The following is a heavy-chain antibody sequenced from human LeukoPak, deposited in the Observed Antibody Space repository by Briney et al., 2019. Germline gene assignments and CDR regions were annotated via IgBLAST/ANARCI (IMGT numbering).Heavy chain of an antibody. D-gene: IGHD6-19*01. CDR3: AGGGGWYGYYYYMDV. CDR2: IYTSGST. J-gene: IGHJ6*03. V-gene: IGHV4-61*02. Sequence: SQTLSLTCTVSGGPISSGSYYWSWIRQPAGKGLEWIGRIYTSGSTNYNPSLKSRVTISVDTSKNQFSLKLSSVTAADTAVYYCAGGGGWYGYYYYMDVWGKGTTVTISS. CDR1: GGPISSGSYY.